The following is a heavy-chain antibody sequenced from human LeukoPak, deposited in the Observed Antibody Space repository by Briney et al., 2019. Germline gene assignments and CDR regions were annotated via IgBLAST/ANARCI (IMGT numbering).Heavy chain of an antibody. CDR2: MSPDGNKK. Sequence: SCKASGYTFTDYFLHWVRQAPGKGLDWVALMSPDGNKKYYADSVKGRFTISRDNSKNTVDLQLNSLRAEDTAVYYCARDLIGRYTFDYCGQGTLVTVSS. CDR3: ARDLIGRYTFDY. V-gene: IGHV3-30-3*01. CDR1: GYTFTDYF. J-gene: IGHJ4*02. D-gene: IGHD3-10*01.